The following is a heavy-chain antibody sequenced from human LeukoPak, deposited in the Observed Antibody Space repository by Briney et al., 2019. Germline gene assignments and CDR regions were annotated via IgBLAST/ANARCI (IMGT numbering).Heavy chain of an antibody. D-gene: IGHD3-9*01. J-gene: IGHJ4*02. Sequence: GGSLRLSCAASGLTFSGSGIHWVRQASGKGLEWLGRIGRQGDSDATGYAASLKGKFTISRVDSRNTAYLQMNSLKTEDTAVYYCAGDYNFLTGLNYWGQGTLVTVSS. V-gene: IGHV3-73*01. CDR3: AGDYNFLTGLNY. CDR2: IGRQGDSDAT. CDR1: GLTFSGSG.